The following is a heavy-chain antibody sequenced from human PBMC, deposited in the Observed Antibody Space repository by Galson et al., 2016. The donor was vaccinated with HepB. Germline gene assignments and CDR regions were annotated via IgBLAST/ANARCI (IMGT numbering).Heavy chain of an antibody. V-gene: IGHV3-30-3*01. CDR2: ISYDGNNQ. J-gene: IGHJ4*02. Sequence: SLRLSCAASGFTFSSYAMHWVRQAPGKGLEWVALISYDGNNQYYADSVKGRFTISRDISRNTLYLQMNSLRAEDTAVYYCARTYGGNSCDYWGQGTPVTVSS. CDR1: GFTFSSYA. CDR3: ARTYGGNSCDY. D-gene: IGHD4-23*01.